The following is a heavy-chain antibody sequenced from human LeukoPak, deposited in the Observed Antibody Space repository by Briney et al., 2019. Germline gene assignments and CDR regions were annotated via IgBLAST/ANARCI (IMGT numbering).Heavy chain of an antibody. CDR2: IYHNGST. Sequence: SETLSLTCAVSGGSISSSNWWSWVRQPPGKGLEWIGEIYHNGSTHYNPSLKSRVTMSVDTSKNQFSLKLSSVTAADTAVYYCARDSIYYGYYMDVWGKGTTVTISS. D-gene: IGHD3-10*01. J-gene: IGHJ6*03. CDR1: GGSISSSNW. CDR3: ARDSIYYGYYMDV. V-gene: IGHV4-4*02.